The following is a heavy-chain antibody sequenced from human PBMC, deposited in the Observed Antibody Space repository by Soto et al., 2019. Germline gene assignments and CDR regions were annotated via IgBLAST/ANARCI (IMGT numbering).Heavy chain of an antibody. CDR3: ARRIRSSWYGGMDV. Sequence: EVQLVESGGGLVQPGGSLRLSCAASGFTFSSYDMHWVRQATGKGLEWVSAIGTAGDTYYPGSVKGRFTISRENAKNYLYLQMNSLRAGDTAVYYCARRIRSSWYGGMDVWGQGTTVTVSS. CDR2: IGTAGDT. D-gene: IGHD6-13*01. V-gene: IGHV3-13*01. J-gene: IGHJ6*02. CDR1: GFTFSSYD.